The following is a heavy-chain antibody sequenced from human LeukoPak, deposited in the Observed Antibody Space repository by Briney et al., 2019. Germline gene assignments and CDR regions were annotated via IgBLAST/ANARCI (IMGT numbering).Heavy chain of an antibody. D-gene: IGHD4-17*01. Sequence: SETLSLTCAVYGGSFSGYYWSWIRQPPGKGLEWIGETNHSGSTNYNPSLKSRVTISVDTSKNQFSLKLSSVTAADTAVYYCARDDYGDYGGVDYLGQGTLVTVSS. CDR3: ARDDYGDYGGVDY. CDR2: TNHSGST. CDR1: GGSFSGYY. V-gene: IGHV4-34*01. J-gene: IGHJ4*02.